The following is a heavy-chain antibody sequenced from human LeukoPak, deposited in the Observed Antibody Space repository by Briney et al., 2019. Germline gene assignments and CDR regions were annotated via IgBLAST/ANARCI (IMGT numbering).Heavy chain of an antibody. J-gene: IGHJ4*02. CDR3: ARVTEYDFWSGLDY. CDR2: ISYDGSNK. V-gene: IGHV3-30-3*01. Sequence: PGRSLRLSCAASGFTFSSYAMHWVRQAPGKGLEWVAVISYDGSNKYYADSVKGRFTISRDNSKNTLYLQMNSLRAEDTAVYYCARVTEYDFWSGLDYWGQGTLVTVSS. CDR1: GFTFSSYA. D-gene: IGHD3-3*01.